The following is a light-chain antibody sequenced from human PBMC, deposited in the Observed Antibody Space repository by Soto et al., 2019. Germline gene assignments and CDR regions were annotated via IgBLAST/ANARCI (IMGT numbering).Light chain of an antibody. CDR2: DDS. CDR1: NIGSKS. V-gene: IGLV3-21*02. CDR3: QVWDSSSEHVV. Sequence: SYELTQPPSVSVAPGQTAKITCGGDNIGSKSVHWYQQKPGQAPLLVVYDDSDRPSGIPERFSGSNAGNTATLTISRVEAGDEGDYYCQVWDSSSEHVVFGGGTQLTVL. J-gene: IGLJ2*01.